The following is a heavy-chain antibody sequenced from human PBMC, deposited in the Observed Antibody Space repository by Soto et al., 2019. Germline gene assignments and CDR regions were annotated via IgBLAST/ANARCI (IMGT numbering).Heavy chain of an antibody. V-gene: IGHV4-30-2*01. J-gene: IGHJ5*02. CDR1: GGSISSGGYS. CDR3: AREGYEYSSSSGCFDP. D-gene: IGHD6-6*01. CDR2: IYHSGST. Sequence: SETLSLTCAVSGGSISSGGYSWSWIRQPPGKGLEWIGYIYHSGSTYYNPSLKSRVTISVDRSKNQFSLKLSSVTAADTAVYYCAREGYEYSSSSGCFDPWGQGTLVTVSS.